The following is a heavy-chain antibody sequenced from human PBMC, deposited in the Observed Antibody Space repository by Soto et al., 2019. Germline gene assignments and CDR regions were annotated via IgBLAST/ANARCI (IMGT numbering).Heavy chain of an antibody. CDR3: AGQSWFDP. J-gene: IGHJ5*02. Sequence: SETLSLTCTVSGGSISSYYWSWIRQPPGKGLEWIGYIYYTGNIDYNPSLKSRATISLDTPKNQVSLNLTSVTAADTAVYYCAGQSWFDPWGQGTLVTVSS. CDR1: GGSISSYY. CDR2: IYYTGNI. V-gene: IGHV4-59*01.